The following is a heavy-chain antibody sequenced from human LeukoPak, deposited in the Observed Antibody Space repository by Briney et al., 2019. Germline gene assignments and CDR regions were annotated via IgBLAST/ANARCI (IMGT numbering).Heavy chain of an antibody. CDR1: GASVSSIGYS. CDR2: IYQSGST. Sequence: PSQTLSLTCGVSGASVSSIGYSWSWIRQPPGRGLEWIGYIYQSGSTSYNPSLQSRVTISIDRSKNQFSLNLSSVTAADTAVYYCARVIAAAGTDAFDIWGQGTMVTVSS. J-gene: IGHJ3*02. D-gene: IGHD6-13*01. V-gene: IGHV4-30-2*01. CDR3: ARVIAAAGTDAFDI.